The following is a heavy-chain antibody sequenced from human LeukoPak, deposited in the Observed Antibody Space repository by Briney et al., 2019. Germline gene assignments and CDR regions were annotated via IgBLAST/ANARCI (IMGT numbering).Heavy chain of an antibody. D-gene: IGHD1-1*01. CDR2: FDPEDGET. CDR3: ATDPVSSATTFDY. CDR1: GYTLTELS. J-gene: IGHJ4*02. Sequence: ASVKVSCKVSGYTLTELSMHWVRQAPGKGLEWMGGFDPEDGETIHAQKFQGRVTMTEDTSTDTAYMELSSLRPKDTAVYYCATDPVSSATTFDYWGQGTLVTVSS. V-gene: IGHV1-24*01.